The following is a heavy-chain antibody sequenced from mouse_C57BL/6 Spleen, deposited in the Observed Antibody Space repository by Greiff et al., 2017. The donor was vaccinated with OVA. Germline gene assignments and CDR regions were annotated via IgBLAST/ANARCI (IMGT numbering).Heavy chain of an antibody. J-gene: IGHJ1*03. Sequence: QVQLQQPGAELVKPGDSVKMSCKASGYTFTSYWITWVKQRPGQGLEWIGDIYPGSGSTNYNEKFKSKATLTVDTSSSTAYMQLSSLTSEDSAVYYCAIFSTVVDWYFDVWGTGTTVTVSS. CDR1: GYTFTSYW. CDR2: IYPGSGST. V-gene: IGHV1-55*01. CDR3: AIFSTVVDWYFDV. D-gene: IGHD1-1*01.